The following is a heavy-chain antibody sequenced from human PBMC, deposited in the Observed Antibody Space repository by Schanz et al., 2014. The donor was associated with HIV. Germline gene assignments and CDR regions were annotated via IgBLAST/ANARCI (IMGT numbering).Heavy chain of an antibody. CDR1: GYTFTGYY. CDR3: ARVSGWSSFDY. J-gene: IGHJ4*02. V-gene: IGHV1-69*01. D-gene: IGHD6-13*01. Sequence: QVQLVQSGAEVKKPGASVKVSCKASGYTFTGYYMHWVRQAPGQGLEWMGWIIPIFGTTNYAQKFQGRVTITADESTSTAYMELSSLRSEDTALYYCARVSGWSSFDYWGQGTLVIVSS. CDR2: IIPIFGTT.